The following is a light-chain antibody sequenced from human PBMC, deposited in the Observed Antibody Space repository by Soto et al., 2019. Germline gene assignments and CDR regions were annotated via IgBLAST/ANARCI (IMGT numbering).Light chain of an antibody. CDR2: VAS. V-gene: IGKV3-15*01. Sequence: EIVMTQSPATLSVSPGDRATLSCRPSQSVSSNLAWYQQKPGQPPKLLIYVASTRATGIPARFSGSGSGTEFTLTISSLQSEDFAVYYCQQYNVWPLTFGGGTKVEFK. CDR1: QSVSSN. J-gene: IGKJ4*01. CDR3: QQYNVWPLT.